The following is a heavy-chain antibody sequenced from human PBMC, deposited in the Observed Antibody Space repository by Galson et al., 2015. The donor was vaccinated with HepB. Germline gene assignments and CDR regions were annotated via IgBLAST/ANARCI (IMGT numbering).Heavy chain of an antibody. CDR3: ATDVGGSTEFDP. CDR2: VDPQDGET. Sequence: VKVSCKVSGNSFIDYYIHGMQQTPGKGLEWMGFVDPQDGETLYAEKFQGRVTITADTSTDTAYVELSRLRDEDTAVYYCATDVGGSTEFDPWGQGTLVTVSS. D-gene: IGHD4-23*01. J-gene: IGHJ5*02. V-gene: IGHV1-69-2*01. CDR1: GNSFIDYY.